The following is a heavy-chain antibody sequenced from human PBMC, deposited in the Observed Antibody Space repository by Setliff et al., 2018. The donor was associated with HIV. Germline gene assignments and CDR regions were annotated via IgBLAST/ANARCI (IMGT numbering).Heavy chain of an antibody. CDR2: TNNDGSIT. CDR3: VKWNYPNS. D-gene: IGHD1-7*01. CDR1: GFTLSDHW. V-gene: IGHV3-74*01. Sequence: PGGSLRLSCAASGFTLSDHWMHWVRQVPGKGLVWASRTNNDGSITSYADFVKGRFTMSRDSAKNTLYLQMNSLRVEDTAVYYCVKWNYPNSWGQGTLVTVSS. J-gene: IGHJ4*02.